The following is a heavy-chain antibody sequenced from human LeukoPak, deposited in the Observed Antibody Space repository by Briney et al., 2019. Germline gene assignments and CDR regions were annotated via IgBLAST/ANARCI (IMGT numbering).Heavy chain of an antibody. CDR1: GFTFDDYT. D-gene: IGHD6-19*01. CDR3: ARGSGWGRPPYYFDY. V-gene: IGHV3-43*01. CDR2: ISWDGGST. Sequence: AGGSLRLSCAASGFTFDDYTMHWVRQAPGKGLEWVSLISWDGGSTYYADSVKGRFTISRDNSKNSLYLQMNSLRAEDTALYYCARGSGWGRPPYYFDYWGQGTLVTVSS. J-gene: IGHJ4*02.